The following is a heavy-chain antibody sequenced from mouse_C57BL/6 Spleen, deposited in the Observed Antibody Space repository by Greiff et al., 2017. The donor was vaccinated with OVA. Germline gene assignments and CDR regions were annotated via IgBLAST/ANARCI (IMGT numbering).Heavy chain of an antibody. CDR2: SRNKANDYTT. D-gene: IGHD1-2*01. CDR1: GFTFSDFY. J-gene: IGHJ4*01. Sequence: EVNLVESGGGLVQSGRSLRLSCATSGFTFSDFYMEWVRQAPGKGLEWIAASRNKANDYTTEYSASVKGRFIVSRDTSQSILYLQMNALRAEDTAIYYGARDAGDYGPGAMDYWGQGTSVTVSS. V-gene: IGHV7-1*01. CDR3: ARDAGDYGPGAMDY.